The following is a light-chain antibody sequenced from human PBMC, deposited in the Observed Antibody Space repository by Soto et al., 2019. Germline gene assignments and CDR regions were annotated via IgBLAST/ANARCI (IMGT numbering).Light chain of an antibody. Sequence: QTVVAQESSLTVSPGGTVTLTCASSTGAVTSGHYPNWFQQKPGHAPRALIYSTSHRHYWTPARFSGSLLGGKAALTLSGVQPEDEAEYSCLLYYAGAWVFGGGTKLTVL. J-gene: IGLJ3*02. CDR1: TGAVTSGHY. V-gene: IGLV7-43*01. CDR3: LLYYAGAWV. CDR2: STS.